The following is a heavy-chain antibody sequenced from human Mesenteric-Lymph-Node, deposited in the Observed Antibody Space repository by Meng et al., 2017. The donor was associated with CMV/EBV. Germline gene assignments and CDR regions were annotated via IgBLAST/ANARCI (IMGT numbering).Heavy chain of an antibody. D-gene: IGHD3-3*01. CDR1: GGSFNAYY. J-gene: IGHJ5*02. CDR3: ARRQTFWSGALLPNWFDP. Sequence: SETLFLTCAVYGGSFNAYYWSWIRQPPGKGLEWIGEINHSGSTNYNPSLKSRVTISADTSKSQFSLKLSSVSAADTAVYYCARRQTFWSGALLPNWFDPWGQGTLVTVSS. V-gene: IGHV4-34*01. CDR2: INHSGST.